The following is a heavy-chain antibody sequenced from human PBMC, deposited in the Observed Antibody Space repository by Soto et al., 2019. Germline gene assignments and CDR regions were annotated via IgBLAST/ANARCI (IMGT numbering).Heavy chain of an antibody. Sequence: GGSLRLSCAASGFTFSSYAMHWVRQAPGKGLEWVAVISYDGSNKYYADSVKGRFTISRDTSKNTLHLQMNSLRVEDTAVYYCARDDVLCDGGRCYGIPLDVWAKGTTVPVSS. D-gene: IGHD2-15*01. CDR1: GFTFSSYA. J-gene: IGHJ6*04. V-gene: IGHV3-30-3*01. CDR3: ARDDVLCDGGRCYGIPLDV. CDR2: ISYDGSNK.